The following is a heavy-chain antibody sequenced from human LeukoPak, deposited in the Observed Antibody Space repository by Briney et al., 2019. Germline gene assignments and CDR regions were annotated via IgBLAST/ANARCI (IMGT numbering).Heavy chain of an antibody. CDR3: ARLWFGDPMGP. J-gene: IGHJ5*02. CDR1: GGSISSSSCY. Sequence: SETLSLTCTVSGGSISSSSCYWGWLRQPPGKGLEWIGCIYYSGSTYYNPPLKSRVTISVDTSKNQFSLKLSSVTAADTAVYYCARLWFGDPMGPWGQGTLVTVSS. V-gene: IGHV4-39*01. D-gene: IGHD3-10*01. CDR2: IYYSGST.